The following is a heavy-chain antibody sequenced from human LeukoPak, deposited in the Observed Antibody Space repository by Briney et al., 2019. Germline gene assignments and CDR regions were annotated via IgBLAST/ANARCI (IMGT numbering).Heavy chain of an antibody. D-gene: IGHD6-19*01. CDR3: AKDRSSGWYIGLGYYYYMDV. Sequence: GGSLRLSCAASGFTFSSYAMSWVRQAPGKGLEWVSAISGSGGSTYYADSVKGRFTISRDNSKNTLYLQMNSLRAEDTAVYYCAKDRSSGWYIGLGYYYYMDVWGKGTTVTVSS. J-gene: IGHJ6*03. CDR2: ISGSGGST. V-gene: IGHV3-23*01. CDR1: GFTFSSYA.